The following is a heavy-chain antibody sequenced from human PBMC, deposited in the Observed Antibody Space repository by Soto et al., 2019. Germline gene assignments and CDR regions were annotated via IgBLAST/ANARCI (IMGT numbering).Heavy chain of an antibody. D-gene: IGHD2-2*01. CDR1: DYTFTSYG. J-gene: IGHJ5*02. V-gene: IGHV1-18*01. Sequence: QVQLVQSGAEVKKPGASVKVSCKASDYTFTSYGINWVRQAPGQGLEWMGWISAYTGNTNYAQNLQGRVTMTTDTSTGTAYMELRSLSSDDTAVYYCARGDCRSPSCYAGDWFVPWGQGTLVTVSS. CDR2: ISAYTGNT. CDR3: ARGDCRSPSCYAGDWFVP.